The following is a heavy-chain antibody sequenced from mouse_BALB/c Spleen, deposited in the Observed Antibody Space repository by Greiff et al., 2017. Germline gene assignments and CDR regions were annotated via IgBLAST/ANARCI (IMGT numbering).Heavy chain of an antibody. CDR2: IYPGNSDT. CDR3: ITTVVTTRDFDY. D-gene: IGHD1-1*01. V-gene: IGHV1-5*01. CDR1: GYTFTSYW. Sequence: VQLQQSGTVLARPGASVKMSCKASGYTFTSYWMHWVKQRPGQGLEWIGAIYPGNSDTSYNQKFKGKAKLTAVTSTSTAYMELSSLTNEDSAVYYCITTVVTTRDFDYWGQGTTLTVSS. J-gene: IGHJ2*01.